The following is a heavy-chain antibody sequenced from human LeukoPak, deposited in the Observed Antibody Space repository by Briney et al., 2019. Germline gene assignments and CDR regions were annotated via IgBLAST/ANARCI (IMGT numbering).Heavy chain of an antibody. V-gene: IGHV3-48*03. J-gene: IGHJ4*02. CDR1: GFTFSSYE. Sequence: GRSLRLSCAASGFTFSSYEMLWVRQAPGGGLEWVSYISSSGSDKQYAYSVEGRFSISRDNAKSSMYLQMNSLRDDDTAIYYCVRDGRVVAGTFRQFDYRGQGTLVTVCS. CDR3: VRDGRVVAGTFRQFDY. CDR2: ISSSGSDK. D-gene: IGHD2-2*01.